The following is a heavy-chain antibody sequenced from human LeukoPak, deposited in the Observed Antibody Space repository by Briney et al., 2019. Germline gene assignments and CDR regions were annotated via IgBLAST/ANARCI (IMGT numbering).Heavy chain of an antibody. Sequence: ASVKVSCKASGYTFTGYYMHWVRQAPGQGLEWMGWINPNSGGTNYAQKFQGRVTMTRDTSISTAYMELSRLKSDDTAVYYCARDLKDDILTGYPTNWFDPWGQGTLVTVSS. CDR1: GYTFTGYY. CDR3: ARDLKDDILTGYPTNWFDP. V-gene: IGHV1-2*02. D-gene: IGHD3-9*01. CDR2: INPNSGGT. J-gene: IGHJ5*02.